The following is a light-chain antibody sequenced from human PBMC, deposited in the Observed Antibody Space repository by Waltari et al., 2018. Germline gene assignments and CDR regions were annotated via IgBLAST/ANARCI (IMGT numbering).Light chain of an antibody. Sequence: EIVLTHSPATLSLSPGERATLVCRASQSVSSYLAWYQQKPSQAPRLLIYDASNRATGIPARFSGSGSGTDFTLTISSLEPEDFAVYYCQQRSNWPSLTCGGGTKVEIK. V-gene: IGKV3-11*01. CDR1: QSVSSY. CDR3: QQRSNWPSLT. J-gene: IGKJ4*01. CDR2: DAS.